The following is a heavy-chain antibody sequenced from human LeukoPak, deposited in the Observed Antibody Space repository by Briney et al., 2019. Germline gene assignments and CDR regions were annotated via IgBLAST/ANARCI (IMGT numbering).Heavy chain of an antibody. CDR3: ARTRTTVVPRAPFDY. Sequence: RASVKVSCKASGGTFSSYAISWVRQAPGQGLEWMGRIIPILGIANYAQKFQGRVTITADKSTSTAYMDLSSLRSEDTAVYYCARTRTTVVPRAPFDYWGQGTLVTVSS. CDR1: GGTFSSYA. V-gene: IGHV1-69*04. D-gene: IGHD4-23*01. J-gene: IGHJ4*02. CDR2: IIPILGIA.